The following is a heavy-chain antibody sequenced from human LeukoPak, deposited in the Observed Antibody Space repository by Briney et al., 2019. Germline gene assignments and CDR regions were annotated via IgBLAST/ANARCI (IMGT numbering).Heavy chain of an antibody. CDR1: GYSFTNTF. J-gene: IGHJ4*02. Sequence: GESLKISCKASGYSFTNTFIGWVRQMPGKGLEWMGIIYPGDSDTRYSPSFQGQVTISVDKSVSTAYLQWSSLKASDTAVYYCARPTAAAGTVFGYLGQGTLVTVSS. CDR2: IYPGDSDT. D-gene: IGHD6-13*01. V-gene: IGHV5-51*01. CDR3: ARPTAAAGTVFGY.